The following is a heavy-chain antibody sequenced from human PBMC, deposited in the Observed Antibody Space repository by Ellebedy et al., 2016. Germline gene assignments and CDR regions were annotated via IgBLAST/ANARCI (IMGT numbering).Heavy chain of an antibody. CDR3: ARDGTSIDAFDI. CDR2: IWYDGSNK. V-gene: IGHV3-33*01. D-gene: IGHD1-1*01. J-gene: IGHJ3*02. Sequence: GGSLRLSXAASGFTFSSYGMHWVRQAPGKGLEWVAVIWYDGSNKYYADSVKGRFTISRDNSKNTLYLQMNSLRAEDTAVYYCARDGTSIDAFDIWGQGTMVTVSS. CDR1: GFTFSSYG.